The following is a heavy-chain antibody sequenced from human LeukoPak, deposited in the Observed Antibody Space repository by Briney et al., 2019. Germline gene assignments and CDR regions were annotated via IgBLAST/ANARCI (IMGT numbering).Heavy chain of an antibody. Sequence: GGSLGLSCVASGFTFSSYWMHWVRQLPGKGLVWVSRINSDETSTTYADSVKGRFTISRDNAKNTLYLQMNSLRAEDTAVYYCARVAYGSAWYIDYWGQGTLVTVSS. V-gene: IGHV3-74*01. CDR2: INSDETST. CDR3: ARVAYGSAWYIDY. D-gene: IGHD6-25*01. CDR1: GFTFSSYW. J-gene: IGHJ4*02.